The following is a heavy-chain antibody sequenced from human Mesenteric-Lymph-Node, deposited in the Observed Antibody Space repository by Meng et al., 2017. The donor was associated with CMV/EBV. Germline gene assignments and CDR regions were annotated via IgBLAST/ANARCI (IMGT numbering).Heavy chain of an antibody. J-gene: IGHJ4*02. V-gene: IGHV3-30*02. D-gene: IGHD2-21*01. CDR2: IRYDGGNN. Sequence: GESLKIPCAASGFSFSHYGMPWVRQAPGKGLEGVALIRYDGGNNYYADSVKGRFTIYRDNAKNSLYLQMNSLRAEETAVYYCARDRGPGRGGDCYSCYWGQGTLVTVSS. CDR1: GFSFSHYG. CDR3: ARDRGPGRGGDCYSCY.